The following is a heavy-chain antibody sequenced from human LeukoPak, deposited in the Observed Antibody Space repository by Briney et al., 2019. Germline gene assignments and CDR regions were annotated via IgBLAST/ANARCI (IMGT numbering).Heavy chain of an antibody. D-gene: IGHD3-22*01. J-gene: IGHJ4*02. Sequence: SETLSLTCTVSGGSISSYYWSWIRQPPGKGLEWIGYIYYSGSTNYNPSLKSRVTISVDTFKNQFSLKLSSVTAADTAVYYCARLGYDSSGYYFDYWGQGTLVTVSS. CDR1: GGSISSYY. CDR2: IYYSGST. V-gene: IGHV4-59*08. CDR3: ARLGYDSSGYYFDY.